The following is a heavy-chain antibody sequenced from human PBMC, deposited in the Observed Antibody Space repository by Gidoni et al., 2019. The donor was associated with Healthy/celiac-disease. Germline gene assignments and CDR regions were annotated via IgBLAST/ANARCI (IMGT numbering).Heavy chain of an antibody. CDR3: ARSLGISS. Sequence: EVQLVESGGGLVQPGGSLRLSCAASGFTFSSYWVNWVRQAPGKGLEWGANIKEDGSEKYDVDSVRGRFTSSRDNAKNSRYLQMNSLRAEDTAVYYCARSLGISSWGQGALVTVSS. CDR2: IKEDGSEK. D-gene: IGHD6-19*01. J-gene: IGHJ4*02. CDR1: GFTFSSYW. V-gene: IGHV3-7*03.